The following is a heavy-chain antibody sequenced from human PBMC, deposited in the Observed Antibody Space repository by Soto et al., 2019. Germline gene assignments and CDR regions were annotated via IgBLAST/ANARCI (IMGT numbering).Heavy chain of an antibody. J-gene: IGHJ4*02. D-gene: IGHD5-12*01. Sequence: SQTLSLTCAISGDSVSVNSTAWNWTRQSPSRGLECLGRTYYRSRWYNDYAVSVKIRITVTPHTSKNQFSLHLHSVTREDTAVYACAREFPYLVRSLRYIDYRGQGPLGTLSS. CDR1: GDSVSVNSTA. CDR3: AREFPYLVRSLRYIDY. V-gene: IGHV6-1*01. CDR2: TYYRSRWYN.